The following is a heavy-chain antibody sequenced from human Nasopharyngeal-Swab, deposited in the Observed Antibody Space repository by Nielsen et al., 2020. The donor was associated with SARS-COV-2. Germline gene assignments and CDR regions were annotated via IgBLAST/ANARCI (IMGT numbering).Heavy chain of an antibody. V-gene: IGHV3-48*02. D-gene: IGHD4-17*01. CDR2: ISGSGRTL. Sequence: GESLKISCAASGFTFSDHSMIWVRQAPGQGLEWVSYISGSGRTLYYADSVKGRITVSRDNAKSSVYLQMSRLRDEDTAVYYCTKGDGALTYFDYWGQGTLVTVSS. J-gene: IGHJ4*02. CDR3: TKGDGALTYFDY. CDR1: GFTFSDHS.